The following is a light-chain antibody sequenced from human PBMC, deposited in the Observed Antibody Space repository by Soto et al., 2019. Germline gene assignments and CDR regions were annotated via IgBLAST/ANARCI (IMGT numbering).Light chain of an antibody. CDR2: EVS. CDR3: QSYDHSLSDV. V-gene: IGLV1-40*01. J-gene: IGLJ1*01. Sequence: SVLAQPPSVSGAPGQRVTISCTGSSSNIGTGYDVHWYQQLPGKAPKLMLYEVSKRPSGVPDRFSGSKSGTSASLVITGLQAEDEADYYCQSYDHSLSDVFGTGTKVTVL. CDR1: SSNIGTGYD.